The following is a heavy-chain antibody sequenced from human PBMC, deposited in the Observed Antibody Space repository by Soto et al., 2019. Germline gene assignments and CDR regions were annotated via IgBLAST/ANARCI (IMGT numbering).Heavy chain of an antibody. J-gene: IGHJ4*02. CDR2: INHSGST. Sequence: PSETLSLTCAVYGGSFSGYYWSWIRQPPGKGLEWIGEINHSGSTNYNPSLKSRVTISVDTSKNQFSLKLSSVTAADTAVYYCARDPDYWGQGTLVTVSS. CDR3: ARDPDY. CDR1: GGSFSGYY. V-gene: IGHV4-34*01.